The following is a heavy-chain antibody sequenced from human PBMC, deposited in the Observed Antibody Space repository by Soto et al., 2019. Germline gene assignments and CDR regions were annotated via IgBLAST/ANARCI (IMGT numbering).Heavy chain of an antibody. V-gene: IGHV3-23*01. CDR3: AKGQGIFGVVTHLVGVREPSF. D-gene: IGHD3-3*01. Sequence: EVQLLESGGGLVQPGGSLRLSCAASGFTFSSYAMSWVRQAPGKGLEWVSAISGSGGSTYYADSVKGRFTIYRDNYKNTLYREMKSLRAGGTAVYYCAKGQGIFGVVTHLVGVREPSFWGQGTLVTVSS. J-gene: IGHJ4*02. CDR2: ISGSGGST. CDR1: GFTFSSYA.